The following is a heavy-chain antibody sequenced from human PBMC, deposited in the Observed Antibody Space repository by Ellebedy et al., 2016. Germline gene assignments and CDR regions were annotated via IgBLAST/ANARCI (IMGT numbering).Heavy chain of an antibody. CDR2: ISGAGYTT. CDR1: GFSFSNYF. Sequence: GGSLRLXXATSGFSFSNYFMTWIRRVPGKGLEWVATISGAGYTTFFADSVKGRFTISRDNSKNTLYLQMNNLRVDDTALYYCRQGHYFDQWGQGALVTVSS. CDR3: RQGHYFDQ. J-gene: IGHJ4*02. V-gene: IGHV3-23*01.